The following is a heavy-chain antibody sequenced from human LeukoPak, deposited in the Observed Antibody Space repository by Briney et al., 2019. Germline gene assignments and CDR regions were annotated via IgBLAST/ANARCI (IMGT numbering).Heavy chain of an antibody. CDR3: ARGKVGSGWSRRGDFDY. CDR1: GFTVSNKY. Sequence: GGSLRLSCVASGFTVSNKYMSWVRQAPGKGLEWVSVLYNAGSTYYADSVKGRFTISRDNSKNTLYLQMYSLRAEDTAVYYCARGKVGSGWSRRGDFDYWGQGTLVTVSS. J-gene: IGHJ4*02. D-gene: IGHD6-19*01. CDR2: LYNAGST. V-gene: IGHV3-53*01.